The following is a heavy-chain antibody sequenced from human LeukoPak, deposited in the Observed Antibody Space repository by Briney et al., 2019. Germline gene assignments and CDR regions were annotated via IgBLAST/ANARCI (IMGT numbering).Heavy chain of an antibody. J-gene: IGHJ6*02. CDR1: GFTFSDYY. CDR2: ISSSGSTI. D-gene: IGHD2-2*02. V-gene: IGHV3-11*01. CDR3: ARVDIVVVPAATPAYYYYYGMDV. Sequence: GGSLRLSCAASGFTFSDYYMSWIRQAPGKGLEWVSYISSSGSTIYYADSVKGRFTISRDNAKNSLYLQMNSLRAEDTAVYYCARVDIVVVPAATPAYYYYYGMDVWGQGTTVTVSS.